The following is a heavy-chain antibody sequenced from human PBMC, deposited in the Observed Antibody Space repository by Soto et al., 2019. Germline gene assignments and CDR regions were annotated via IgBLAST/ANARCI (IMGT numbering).Heavy chain of an antibody. CDR1: GFTFSSYS. Sequence: EVQLVESGGGLVQPGGSLRLSCAASGFTFSSYSMNWVRQAPGKGLEWVSYISSSSSTIYYADSVKGRFTISRDNAKNSRYLQMSSLRDEDTAVYYCARVLIVGAIGADYWGQGTLVTVSS. D-gene: IGHD1-26*01. J-gene: IGHJ4*02. CDR3: ARVLIVGAIGADY. V-gene: IGHV3-48*02. CDR2: ISSSSSTI.